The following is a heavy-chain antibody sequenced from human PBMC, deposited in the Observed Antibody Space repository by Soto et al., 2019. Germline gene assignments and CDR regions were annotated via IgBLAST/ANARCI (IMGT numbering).Heavy chain of an antibody. CDR1: GGSIRSYD. V-gene: IGHV4-59*01. CDR3: ARGGDIVVVPAPWFDP. CDR2: IYYSGST. Sequence: SETLCLTCTVSGGSIRSYDWSWIRQPPGKGLEWIGYIYYSGSTNYNPSLKSRVTISVDTSKNQFSLKLSSVTAADTAVYYCARGGDIVVVPAPWFDPWGQGTLVTVSS. D-gene: IGHD2-2*01. J-gene: IGHJ5*02.